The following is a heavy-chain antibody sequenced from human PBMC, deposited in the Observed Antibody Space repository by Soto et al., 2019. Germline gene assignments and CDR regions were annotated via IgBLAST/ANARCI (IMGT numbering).Heavy chain of an antibody. CDR3: ARETPHDCVWGSNHDPLDY. CDR1: GFTFSSYS. Sequence: EVQLVESGGGLVKPGGSLRLSCAASGFTFSSYSMNWVRQAPGKGLEWVSSISSSSSYIYYADSVKGRFTISRDNAKNSLYLQMNSLRAEDTAVYYCARETPHDCVWGSNHDPLDYWGQGTLVTVSS. V-gene: IGHV3-21*01. D-gene: IGHD3-16*01. J-gene: IGHJ4*02. CDR2: ISSSSSYI.